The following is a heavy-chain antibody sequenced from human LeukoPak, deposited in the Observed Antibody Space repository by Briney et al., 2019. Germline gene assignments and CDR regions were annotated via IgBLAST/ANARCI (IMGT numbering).Heavy chain of an antibody. D-gene: IGHD3-10*01. Sequence: GGSLRLSCAASGFTFSSYAMHWVRQAPGKGLEWVAVISYDGSNKYYADSVKGRFTISRDNSKNTLHLQMNSLRAEDTAVYYCARGGGYYYGSGSFFPWGQGTLVTVSS. V-gene: IGHV3-30*01. J-gene: IGHJ5*02. CDR2: ISYDGSNK. CDR3: ARGGGYYYGSGSFFP. CDR1: GFTFSSYA.